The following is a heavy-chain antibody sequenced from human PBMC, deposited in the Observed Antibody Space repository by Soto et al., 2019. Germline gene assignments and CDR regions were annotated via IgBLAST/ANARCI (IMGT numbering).Heavy chain of an antibody. J-gene: IGHJ6*02. D-gene: IGHD3-10*01. CDR2: MYKTGET. Sequence: SETLSLTCTVSGGSVSTGMKYWGWVRQPPGKALEFIGYMYKTGETLLNSSLKSRVTLSMETSKNQFSLTLSSVTAADTAVYFCMKAHESGDFLGMSVWGPGTTVTVSS. CDR3: MKAHESGDFLGMSV. V-gene: IGHV4-61*01. CDR1: GGSVSTGMKY.